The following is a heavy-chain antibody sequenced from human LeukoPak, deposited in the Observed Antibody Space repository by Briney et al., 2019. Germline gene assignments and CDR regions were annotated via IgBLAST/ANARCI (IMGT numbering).Heavy chain of an antibody. V-gene: IGHV5-51*01. Sequence: GESLKISCRHSGTSFINYWIGWVRQMPGKGLEWMGMIYPDDSQTKYSPSFEGQVTISADKSISTAYLQWSSLKASDTAMYYCARRPRGGTFDYWGQGTLVTVSS. CDR3: ARRPRGGTFDY. CDR1: GTSFINYW. CDR2: IYPDDSQT. J-gene: IGHJ4*02. D-gene: IGHD3-16*01.